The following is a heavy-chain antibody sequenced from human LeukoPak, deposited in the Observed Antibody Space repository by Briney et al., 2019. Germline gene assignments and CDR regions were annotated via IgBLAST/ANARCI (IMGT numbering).Heavy chain of an antibody. V-gene: IGHV3-7*04. CDR3: AWGMDV. CDR2: IWHDGREK. J-gene: IGHJ6*02. CDR1: GFIFSSYW. Sequence: GGSLRLSCAASGFIFSSYWMTWVRQAPGKAPEWVANIWHDGREKYYVGSVKGRFIISRDNAKNSLYLQMNSLRVEDTAIYYCAWGMDVWGQGTTVTVSS.